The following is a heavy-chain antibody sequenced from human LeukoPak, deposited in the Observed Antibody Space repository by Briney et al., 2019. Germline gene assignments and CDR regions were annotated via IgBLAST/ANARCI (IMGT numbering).Heavy chain of an antibody. Sequence: GGSLRLSCAASGVTFTSYWMSWARQAPGKGLEWVANIKQDGSEKYYVDSVKGRFTISRDNAKNSLYLQMNSLRAEDTAVYYCARDAVGSYGLAYYYYGMDVWAKGTTVTVSS. CDR2: IKQDGSEK. V-gene: IGHV3-7*03. J-gene: IGHJ6*04. CDR1: GVTFTSYW. D-gene: IGHD3-16*01. CDR3: ARDAVGSYGLAYYYYGMDV.